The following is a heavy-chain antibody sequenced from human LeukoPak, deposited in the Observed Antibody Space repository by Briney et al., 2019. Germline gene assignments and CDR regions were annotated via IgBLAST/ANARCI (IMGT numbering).Heavy chain of an antibody. J-gene: IGHJ3*02. CDR2: ISGGGNT. D-gene: IGHD1-1*01. Sequence: GGSLRLSCAASGFTFSNYAMSWVRQAPGRGLEWVSTISGGGNTFYADSVKGRFTISRDNSKNTAYLQMNSLRAEDTALYYCAKDGQLGSSDAFDIWGRGTMVTVSS. CDR1: GFTFSNYA. V-gene: IGHV3-23*01. CDR3: AKDGQLGSSDAFDI.